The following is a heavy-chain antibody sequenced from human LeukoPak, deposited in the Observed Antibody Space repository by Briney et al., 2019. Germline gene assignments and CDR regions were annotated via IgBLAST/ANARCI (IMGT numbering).Heavy chain of an antibody. CDR1: GYTFATYG. CDR2: ITPYNGRT. CDR3: ARGSYCSSTSCYWFDP. V-gene: IGHV1-18*01. Sequence: ASVKVSCKPSGYTFATYGISWVRQAPGQGLEWMGWITPYNGRTNYAQKLQGRVTMTTDTSTSIAYMELRSLRSDDTAVYYCARGSYCSSTSCYWFDPWGQGTQVTVSS. J-gene: IGHJ5*02. D-gene: IGHD2-2*01.